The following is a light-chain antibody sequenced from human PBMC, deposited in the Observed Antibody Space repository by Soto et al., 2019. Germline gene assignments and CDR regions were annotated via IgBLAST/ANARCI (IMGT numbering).Light chain of an antibody. V-gene: IGLV1-40*01. J-gene: IGLJ1*01. Sequence: QSVLTQPPSASGPPGQRVTISCTGSSSNIGAGYDVHWYQRLPGTAPKVLIYNNNNRPSGVPDRFSGSKSGTSASLAITGLQAEDEADYYCQSYDSSLSGSYVFGTGTKLTVL. CDR2: NNN. CDR3: QSYDSSLSGSYV. CDR1: SSNIGAGYD.